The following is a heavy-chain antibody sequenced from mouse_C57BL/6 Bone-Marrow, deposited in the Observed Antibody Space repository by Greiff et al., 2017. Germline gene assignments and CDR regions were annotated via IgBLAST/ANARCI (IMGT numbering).Heavy chain of an antibody. J-gene: IGHJ1*03. Sequence: DVKLVESGGGLVKPGGSLKLSCAASGFTFSSYAMSWVRQTPEKRLEWVATISDGGSYTYYPDNVKGRFTISRDHAKNNLYLQMSHLKSEDTAMYYCARARLRYWYFDVWGTGTTVTVSS. CDR2: ISDGGSYT. CDR3: ARARLRYWYFDV. V-gene: IGHV5-4*03. D-gene: IGHD2-4*01. CDR1: GFTFSSYA.